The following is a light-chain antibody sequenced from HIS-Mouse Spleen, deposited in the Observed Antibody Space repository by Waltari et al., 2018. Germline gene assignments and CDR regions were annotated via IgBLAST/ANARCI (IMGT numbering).Light chain of an antibody. CDR3: YSTDSSGNHRV. J-gene: IGLJ2*01. V-gene: IGLV3-10*01. Sequence: SYELTQPPSVSVSPGQTARITCSGDALPKKYPXXYQQKSGQAPVLVIYEDSKRPSGIPERFSGSSSGTMATLTISGAQVEDEADYYCYSTDSSGNHRVFGGGTKLTVL. CDR1: ALPKKY. CDR2: EDS.